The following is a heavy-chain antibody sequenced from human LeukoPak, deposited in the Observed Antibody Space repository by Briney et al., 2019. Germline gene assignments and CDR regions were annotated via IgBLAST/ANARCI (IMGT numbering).Heavy chain of an antibody. CDR1: GYTFTSYA. J-gene: IGHJ3*02. V-gene: IGHV1-3*01. CDR3: ASSPYCSSTSCYAFDI. Sequence: ASVKVSCKASGYTFTSYAMHWVRQAPGQRLEWMGWINAGNGNTKYSQKFQGRVTITRDTSASTAYMELSSLRSEDTAVYYCASSPYCSSTSCYAFDIWGQGTMATVSS. CDR2: INAGNGNT. D-gene: IGHD2-2*01.